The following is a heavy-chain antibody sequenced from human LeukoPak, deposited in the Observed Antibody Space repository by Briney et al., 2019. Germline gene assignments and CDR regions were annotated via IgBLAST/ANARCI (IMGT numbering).Heavy chain of an antibody. CDR1: GFTFSSYA. D-gene: IGHD4-23*01. Sequence: PGGSLRLSCQTSGFTFSSYAMHWVRQAPGKGLEWVAVIWFDRTTEYYADSVRGRFTISRDNSRSTLYLQMNTLRVDDTAVYYCARELGGYLDYWGQGTLVTVSS. V-gene: IGHV3-33*01. J-gene: IGHJ4*02. CDR3: ARELGGYLDY. CDR2: IWFDRTTE.